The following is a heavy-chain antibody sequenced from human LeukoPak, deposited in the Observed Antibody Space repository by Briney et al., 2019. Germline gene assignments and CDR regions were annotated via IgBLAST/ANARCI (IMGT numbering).Heavy chain of an antibody. Sequence: EGSLRLSCAASGFTFSSYSMNWIRQAPGKGLEWVSSISSSTSYIYYADSVKGRFTISKDNAKNSLYLQMNSLRAEDTAVYYCARAGGSTVSHSDYWGQGTLVTVSS. CDR3: ARAGGSTVSHSDY. CDR1: GFTFSSYS. J-gene: IGHJ4*02. V-gene: IGHV3-21*01. D-gene: IGHD4-17*01. CDR2: ISSSTSYI.